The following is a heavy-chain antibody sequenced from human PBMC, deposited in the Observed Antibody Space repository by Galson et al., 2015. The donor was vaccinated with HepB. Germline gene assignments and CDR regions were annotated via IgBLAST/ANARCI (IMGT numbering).Heavy chain of an antibody. CDR3: ARDNGGVGDFDY. D-gene: IGHD3-10*01. CDR2: TYYSRSY. V-gene: IGHV4-31*03. Sequence: TLSLTCTVSGGSISSGGYYWSWIRQHPGKGLEWIGYTYYSRSYYYTPSLKSRVTMSVDTSKNQFNLKLNAVTAADTAVYNGARDNGGVGDFDYWGQGTLVTVSS. J-gene: IGHJ4*02. CDR1: GGSISSGGYY.